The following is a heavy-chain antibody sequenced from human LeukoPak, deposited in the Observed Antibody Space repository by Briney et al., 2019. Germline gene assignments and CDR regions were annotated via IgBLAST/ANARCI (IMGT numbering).Heavy chain of an antibody. CDR1: GFSLSPRGVG. D-gene: IGHD6-13*01. CDR3: GHRIAAADTFDY. Sequence: ESGPTLVKPTQTLTLTCTFSGFSLSPRGVGVGWIRQPPGKALEWLALIYGDDDKRYSPSLKSRLTITKNTSKNQVVLTMTNMDPVDTATYYCGHRIAAADTFDYWGQGTLVTVSS. CDR2: IYGDDDK. V-gene: IGHV2-5*02. J-gene: IGHJ4*02.